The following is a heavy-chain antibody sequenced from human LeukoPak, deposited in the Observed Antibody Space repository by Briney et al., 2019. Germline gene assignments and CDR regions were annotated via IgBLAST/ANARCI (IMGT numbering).Heavy chain of an antibody. CDR1: GYTFTSYD. Sequence: GASVKVSCKASGYTFTSYDINWVRQATGQGLEWMGWMNPNSGNTGYAQKLQGRVTMTTDTSTSTAYMELRSLRSDDTAVYYCARVKGSGYFWYYYYGMDVWGQGTTVTVSS. D-gene: IGHD3-22*01. CDR3: ARVKGSGYFWYYYYGMDV. J-gene: IGHJ6*02. CDR2: MNPNSGNT. V-gene: IGHV1-8*01.